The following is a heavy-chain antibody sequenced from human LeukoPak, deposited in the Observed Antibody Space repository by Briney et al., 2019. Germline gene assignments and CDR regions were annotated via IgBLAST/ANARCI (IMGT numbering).Heavy chain of an antibody. Sequence: PGGSLRLSCAASGFTLSSNYMSWVRQAPGTGLEWVSVISSSGSTYYAVSVKGRFNISRDNSKNTLYLQMNSLRAEDTAVYYCARGGDSSGSIRSAFDIWGQGTMVTVSS. V-gene: IGHV3-53*01. CDR1: GFTLSSNY. J-gene: IGHJ3*02. D-gene: IGHD3-22*01. CDR3: ARGGDSSGSIRSAFDI. CDR2: ISSSGST.